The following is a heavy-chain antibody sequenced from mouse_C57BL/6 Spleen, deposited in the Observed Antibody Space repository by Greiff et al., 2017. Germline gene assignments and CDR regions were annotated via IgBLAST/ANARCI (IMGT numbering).Heavy chain of an antibody. V-gene: IGHV1-82*01. J-gene: IGHJ3*01. CDR1: GYAFSSSW. CDR3: ARKDSSGYPLAY. Sequence: QVKLQESGPELVKPGASVKISCKASGYAFSSSWMNWVKQRPGKGLEWIGRIYPGDGDTNYNGKFKGKATLTADKSSSTAYMQLSSLTSEDSAVYFCARKDSSGYPLAYWGQGTLVTVSA. D-gene: IGHD3-2*02. CDR2: IYPGDGDT.